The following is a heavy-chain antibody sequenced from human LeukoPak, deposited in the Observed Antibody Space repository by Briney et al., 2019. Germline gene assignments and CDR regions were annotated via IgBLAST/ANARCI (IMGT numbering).Heavy chain of an antibody. CDR2: ISSSGSTI. CDR3: ARSSITMIVVVPDFGY. Sequence: GGSLRLSCAASGFTFSDYYMSWIRQAPGKGLEWVSYISSSGSTIYYADSVKGRFTISRDNAKNSLYLQMNSLRAEDTAVYYCARSSITMIVVVPDFGYWGQGTLVTVSS. D-gene: IGHD3-22*01. CDR1: GFTFSDYY. V-gene: IGHV3-11*01. J-gene: IGHJ4*02.